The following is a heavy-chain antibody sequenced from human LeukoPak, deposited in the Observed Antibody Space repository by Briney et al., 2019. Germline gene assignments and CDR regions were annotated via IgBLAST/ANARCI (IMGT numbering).Heavy chain of an antibody. CDR2: ISAYNGNT. D-gene: IGHD2-2*01. CDR3: ARDCSSDSCYPFDY. Sequence: ASVKVSCKASGYTFTSYGISWVRQAPGQGLEWMGWISAYNGNTNYAQKLQGRVTMTTDTSTSTAYMELRSLRSDDTAVYYCARDCSSDSCYPFDYWGQGTLVTVSS. J-gene: IGHJ4*02. V-gene: IGHV1-18*01. CDR1: GYTFTSYG.